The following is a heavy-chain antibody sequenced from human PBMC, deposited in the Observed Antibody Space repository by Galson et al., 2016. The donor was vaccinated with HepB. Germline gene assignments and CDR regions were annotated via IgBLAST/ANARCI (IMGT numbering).Heavy chain of an antibody. CDR1: GFSFRHYP. V-gene: IGHV3-30-3*01. D-gene: IGHD4-23*01. Sequence: SLRLSCAASGFSFRHYPMHWVRQAPGKGLEWVAFISYDISDKNYADSVKGRFTLSRDNSKNTLYLQMHSLRTEDTALYYCASDHGGNPGSDYWGQGTLVTVSS. CDR3: ASDHGGNPGSDY. J-gene: IGHJ4*02. CDR2: ISYDISDK.